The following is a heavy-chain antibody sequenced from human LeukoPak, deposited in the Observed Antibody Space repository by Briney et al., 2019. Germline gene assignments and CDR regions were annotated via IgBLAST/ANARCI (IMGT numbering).Heavy chain of an antibody. V-gene: IGHV4-4*07. Sequence: SETLSLTCTVSGGSISSYYWSWIRQPAGKGLEWIGRTYTSGSTNYTPSLKSRVTISVDKSKNQFSLKLSSVTAADTAVYYCARDSVNIVVVPAAIVDPYYYYMDVWGKGTTVTVSS. D-gene: IGHD2-2*01. CDR3: ARDSVNIVVVPAAIVDPYYYYMDV. CDR1: GGSISSYY. CDR2: TYTSGST. J-gene: IGHJ6*03.